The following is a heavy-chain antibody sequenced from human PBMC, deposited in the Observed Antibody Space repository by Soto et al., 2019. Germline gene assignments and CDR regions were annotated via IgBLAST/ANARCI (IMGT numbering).Heavy chain of an antibody. CDR1: GCTFRWIG. Sequence: SLRLSCGGSGCTFRWIGLNCARHAPGKELDRVAHISNDESNEYYVESIKGRFTIPGDNSKCTLYLHMHSLRAEDTAVYDCEKGEVCGIIPSSVDYWGLGTLVTVS. CDR2: ISNDESNE. CDR3: EKGEVCGIIPSSVDY. J-gene: IGHJ4*02. V-gene: IGHV3-30*18. D-gene: IGHD2-21*01.